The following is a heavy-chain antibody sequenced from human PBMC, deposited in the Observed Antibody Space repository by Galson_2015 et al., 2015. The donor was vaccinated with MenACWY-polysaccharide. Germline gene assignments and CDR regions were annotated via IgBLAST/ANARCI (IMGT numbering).Heavy chain of an antibody. Sequence: SLRLSCAASGFTFSNYAMSWVRQAPGKGLEWVSSIGGSGGSTYYADSVKGRFTISRDNSKNTLYLQMNSLRAEDTAVYYCAKRSERYYYDTSGYYPFDYWGQG. J-gene: IGHJ4*02. CDR3: AKRSERYYYDTSGYYPFDY. V-gene: IGHV3-23*01. CDR1: GFTFSNYA. D-gene: IGHD3-22*01. CDR2: IGGSGGST.